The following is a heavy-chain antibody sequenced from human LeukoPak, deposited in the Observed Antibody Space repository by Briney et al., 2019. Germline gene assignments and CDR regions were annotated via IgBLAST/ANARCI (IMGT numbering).Heavy chain of an antibody. V-gene: IGHV3-74*01. D-gene: IGHD6-13*01. CDR1: GFTFSSYW. CDR2: INSDGSST. Sequence: GGSLRLSCAASGFTFSSYWMHWVRQAPGKGLVWVSRINSDGSSTSYADSVKGRFTISRDNAKNTLYLQMNSLRAEDTAVYYCARAVGIAAADAFDIWGQRTMVTVSS. CDR3: ARAVGIAAADAFDI. J-gene: IGHJ3*02.